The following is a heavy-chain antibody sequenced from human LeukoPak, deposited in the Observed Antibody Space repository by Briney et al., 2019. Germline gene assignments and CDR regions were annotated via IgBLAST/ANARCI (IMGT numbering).Heavy chain of an antibody. CDR3: ARDLASVADWTVTTPADAFDI. V-gene: IGHV1-18*01. CDR2: ISAYNGNT. D-gene: IGHD4-17*01. J-gene: IGHJ3*02. Sequence: ASVKVSCKASGYTFTSYGISWVRQAPGQGLEWMGWISAYNGNTNYAQKLQGRVTMTTDTSTSTAYMELRSLRSDDTAVYYCARDLASVADWTVTTPADAFDIWGQGTMVTVSS. CDR1: GYTFTSYG.